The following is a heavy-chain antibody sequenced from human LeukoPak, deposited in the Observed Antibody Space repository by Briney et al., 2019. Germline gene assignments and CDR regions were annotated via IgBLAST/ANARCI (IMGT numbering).Heavy chain of an antibody. CDR3: TKKRLNRLGFYYGIDV. D-gene: IGHD4-17*01. V-gene: IGHV3-23*01. J-gene: IGHJ6*02. Sequence: GGSLRLSCVASGFSFRSYAMSWVRQAPGKGLECVSVISRSGSSTHYADSVKGRFTISRDNSKNMLYLQMNSLRAEDTAIYYCTKKRLNRLGFYYGIDVWGQGTTVTVSS. CDR1: GFSFRSYA. CDR2: ISRSGSST.